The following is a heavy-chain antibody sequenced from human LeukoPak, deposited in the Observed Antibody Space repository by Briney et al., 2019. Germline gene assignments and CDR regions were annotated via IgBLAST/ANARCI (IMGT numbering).Heavy chain of an antibody. CDR3: AKASSGWSLMGY. Sequence: GGSLRLSCAASGFTFSSYGMHWVRQAPGKGLEWVEVISYDGSNKYYADSVKGRFTISRDNSKNTLCLQMNSLRAEDTAVYYCAKASSGWSLMGYWGQGTLVTVSS. J-gene: IGHJ4*02. CDR2: ISYDGSNK. D-gene: IGHD6-19*01. CDR1: GFTFSSYG. V-gene: IGHV3-30*18.